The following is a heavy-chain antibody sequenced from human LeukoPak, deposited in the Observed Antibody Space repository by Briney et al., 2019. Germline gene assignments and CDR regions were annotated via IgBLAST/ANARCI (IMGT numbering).Heavy chain of an antibody. CDR1: GFSLTTSGVG. Sequence: SGPTLVNPTQTLTLTCTFSGFSLTTSGVGVGWIRQPPGKALEWLALINWDDQKVYSPSLQSRLSITKDTSKNQVVLTMTNMDPVDTATYFCAHSIPFRSGDYYYWYFDLWGRGTLVTVSS. CDR3: AHSIPFRSGDYYYWYFDL. CDR2: INWDDQK. D-gene: IGHD3-22*01. J-gene: IGHJ2*01. V-gene: IGHV2-5*02.